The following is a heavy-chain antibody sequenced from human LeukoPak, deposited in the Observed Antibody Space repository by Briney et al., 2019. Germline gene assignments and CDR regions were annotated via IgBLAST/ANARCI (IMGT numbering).Heavy chain of an antibody. CDR2: IYTSGST. CDR1: GGSISSYY. V-gene: IGHV4-4*07. CDR3: ARGSSSSRYYYYYMDV. Sequence: SETLSLTCTVSGGSISSYYWSWIRQPAGKGLEWTGRIYTSGSTNYNPSLKSRVTMSVDTSKNQFSLKLSSVTAADTAVYYCARGSSSSRYYYYYMDVWGKGTTVTVSS. J-gene: IGHJ6*03. D-gene: IGHD6-13*01.